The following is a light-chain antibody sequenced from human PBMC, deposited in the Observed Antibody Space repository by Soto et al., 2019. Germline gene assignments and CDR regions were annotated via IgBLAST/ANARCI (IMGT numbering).Light chain of an antibody. CDR3: QQRSNWPLT. Sequence: EIVLTQSPATLSLSPGERATLSCRASQSVSSYLAWSQQKPGQAPRLLIYDASNRATGIPARFSGSGSGTDFTLTITSLEPEDFGVYYCQQRSNWPLTFGGGTKVDIK. V-gene: IGKV3-11*01. J-gene: IGKJ4*01. CDR2: DAS. CDR1: QSVSSY.